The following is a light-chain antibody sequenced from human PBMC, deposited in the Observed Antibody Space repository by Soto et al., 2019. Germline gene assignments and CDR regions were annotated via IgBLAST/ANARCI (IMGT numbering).Light chain of an antibody. J-gene: IGKJ4*01. CDR3: QQLDRYPFT. CDR1: LGISGY. V-gene: IGKV1-9*01. CDR2: SAS. Sequence: DIQLTQSPSFLSASVGDRVTMTCRASLGISGYLAWYQQKPGKVPRLLIYSASSLQSGVPSRFSGSGSGTEFTLTINSLQPEDFASYYCQQLDRYPFTFGGGTKVEI.